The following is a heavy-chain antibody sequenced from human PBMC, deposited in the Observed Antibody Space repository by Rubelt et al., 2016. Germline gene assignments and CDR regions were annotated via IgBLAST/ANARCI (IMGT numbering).Heavy chain of an antibody. D-gene: IGHD1-1*01. CDR3: ARDQLALYAFDI. V-gene: IGHV1-18*01. CDR1: GYTFTSYG. J-gene: IGHJ3*02. CDR2: ISAYDGNT. Sequence: QVQLVQSGAEVKKPGASVKVSCKASGYTFTSYGISWVRQAPGQGLEWMGWISAYDGNTNYAQKLQGRVTRTTDTSTRTAYMELRGLRSDETAVYFCARDQLALYAFDIWGQGTMVTVSS.